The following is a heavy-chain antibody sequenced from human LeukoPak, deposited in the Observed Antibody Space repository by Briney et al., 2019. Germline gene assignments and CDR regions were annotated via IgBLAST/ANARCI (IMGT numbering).Heavy chain of an antibody. V-gene: IGHV3-23*01. CDR2: ISGSGGST. CDR3: ASSGSIMITFGGNPLFDY. D-gene: IGHD3-16*01. CDR1: GFTFSSYA. Sequence: GGSLRLSCAASGFTFSSYAMSWVRQAPGKGLEWVSAISGSGGSTYYADSVKGRFTISRDNSKNTLYLQMNSLRAEDTAVYYCASSGSIMITFGGNPLFDYWAREPWSPSPQ. J-gene: IGHJ4*02.